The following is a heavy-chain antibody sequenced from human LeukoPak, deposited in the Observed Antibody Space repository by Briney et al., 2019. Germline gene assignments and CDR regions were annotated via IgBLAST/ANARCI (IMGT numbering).Heavy chain of an antibody. CDR1: GYTFTSYY. D-gene: IGHD3-10*01. CDR3: ARGIWFGELPPFDY. Sequence: ALVKVSCKASGYTFTSYYMRWVRQAPGQGLEWMGWINPNSGGTNYAQKFQGRVIMTRDTSISTAYMELSRLRSDDTAVYYCARGIWFGELPPFDYWGQGTLVTVSS. CDR2: INPNSGGT. V-gene: IGHV1-2*02. J-gene: IGHJ4*02.